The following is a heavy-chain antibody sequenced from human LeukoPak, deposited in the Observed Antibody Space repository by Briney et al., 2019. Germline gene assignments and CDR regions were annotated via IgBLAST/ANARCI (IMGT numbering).Heavy chain of an antibody. D-gene: IGHD4-17*01. J-gene: IGHJ6*03. CDR1: GGSFSGYY. Sequence: SETLSLTCAVYGGSFSGYYWSWIHQPPGKGLEWIWEINHSGSTNYNPSLKSRVTISVDTSKNQFSLKLSSVTAADTAVYYCARIGLSATVTAYYMDVWGKGTTVTVSS. CDR3: ARIGLSATVTAYYMDV. V-gene: IGHV4-34*01. CDR2: INHSGST.